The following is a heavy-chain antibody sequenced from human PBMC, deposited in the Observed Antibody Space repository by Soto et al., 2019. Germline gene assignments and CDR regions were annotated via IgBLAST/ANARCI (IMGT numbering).Heavy chain of an antibody. Sequence: SETLSLTCTVTGDSISSRSYYWGWIRQPPGKGLEWIGEINHSGSTNYNPSLKSRVTISVDTSKNQFSLKLSSVTAADTAVYYCARDGSIHSSSSVRAMAFDYWGQGTLVTVSS. D-gene: IGHD6-6*01. V-gene: IGHV4-39*07. CDR1: GDSISSRSYY. CDR3: ARDGSIHSSSSVRAMAFDY. CDR2: INHSGST. J-gene: IGHJ4*02.